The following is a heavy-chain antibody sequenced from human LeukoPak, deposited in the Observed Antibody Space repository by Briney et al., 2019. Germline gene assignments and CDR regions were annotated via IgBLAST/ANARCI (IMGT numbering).Heavy chain of an antibody. CDR1: GGSFSGYY. CDR2: IKHSGSS. V-gene: IGHV4-34*01. J-gene: IGHJ3*02. D-gene: IGHD3-22*01. CDR3: AGMKVVVITTELEPAGVFDI. Sequence: SETLSLTCAVYGGSFSGYYWSWIRQPPGKGLEWIGEIKHSGSSNYNPSLKSRVTISLETSKNQFSLKLSSVTAADTAVYYCAGMKVVVITTELEPAGVFDISGQGTMVTVSS.